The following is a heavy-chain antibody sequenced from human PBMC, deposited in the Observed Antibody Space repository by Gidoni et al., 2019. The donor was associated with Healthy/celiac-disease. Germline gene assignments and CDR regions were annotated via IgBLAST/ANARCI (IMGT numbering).Heavy chain of an antibody. J-gene: IGHJ3*02. V-gene: IGHV3-33*01. CDR1: GFTFSSYG. CDR3: ARSDERGAFDI. D-gene: IGHD3-10*01. CDR2: IWYDGSNK. Sequence: QVQLVESGGGVVQPGRSLRPSCAASGFTFSSYGMHWVRQAPGKGLEWVAVIWYDGSNKFYADSVKGRFTISRDNSKNTLYLQMNSLRAEDTAVYYCARSDERGAFDIWGQGTMVTVSS.